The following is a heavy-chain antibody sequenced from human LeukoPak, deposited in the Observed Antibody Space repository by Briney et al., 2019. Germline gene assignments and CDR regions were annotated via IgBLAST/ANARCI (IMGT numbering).Heavy chain of an antibody. CDR1: GGSFSGYY. CDR3: ATSTDSSGWYGMNY. Sequence: SETLSLTCAVYGGSFSGYYWSWIRQPPGKGLEWIGEINHSGSTNYNPSLKSRVTISVDTYKNQFSLKLSSVTPEDTAVYYCATSTDSSGWYGMNYWGQGTLVTVSS. CDR2: INHSGST. D-gene: IGHD6-19*01. V-gene: IGHV4-34*01. J-gene: IGHJ4*02.